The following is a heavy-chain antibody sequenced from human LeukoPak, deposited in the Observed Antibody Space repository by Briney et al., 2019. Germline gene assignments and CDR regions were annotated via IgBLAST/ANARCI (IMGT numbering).Heavy chain of an antibody. CDR2: IIPILGIA. CDR3: ARDQFPIVVVPAAHYYYGMDV. Sequence: GASVKVSCKASGGTFSSYAISWVRQAPGQGLEWMGRIIPILGIANYAQKFQGRVTITADKSTSTAYMELSSLRSEDTAVYYCARDQFPIVVVPAAHYYYGMDVWGQGTTVTVSS. CDR1: GGTFSSYA. V-gene: IGHV1-69*04. D-gene: IGHD2-2*01. J-gene: IGHJ6*02.